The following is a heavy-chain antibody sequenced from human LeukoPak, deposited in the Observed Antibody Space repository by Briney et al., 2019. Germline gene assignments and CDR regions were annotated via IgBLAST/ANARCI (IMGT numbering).Heavy chain of an antibody. Sequence: GGSLRLSCAASGFTFSSYWMHWVRQAPGKGPVWVARIRSDGSSADYADSVKGRFTISRDNAKNTLYLQMNSLRAEDTAVYYCAREQGYYSVPGYWGQGTLVTVSS. CDR2: IRSDGSSA. J-gene: IGHJ4*02. D-gene: IGHD3-22*01. CDR3: AREQGYYSVPGY. CDR1: GFTFSSYW. V-gene: IGHV3-74*01.